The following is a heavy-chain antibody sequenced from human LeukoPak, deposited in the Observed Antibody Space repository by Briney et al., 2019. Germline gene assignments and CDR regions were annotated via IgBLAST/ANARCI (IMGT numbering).Heavy chain of an antibody. V-gene: IGHV1-46*01. CDR2: INPSGGST. CDR3: ANGPRDGYDFDY. CDR1: GYTFTSYY. J-gene: IGHJ4*02. D-gene: IGHD5-24*01. Sequence: ASVTVSCKASGYTFTSYYMHWVRQAPGQGLEWMGIINPSGGSTSYAQKFQGRVTMTGDTSTSTVYMELSSLRSEDAAVYYCANGPRDGYDFDYWGQGTLVTVSS.